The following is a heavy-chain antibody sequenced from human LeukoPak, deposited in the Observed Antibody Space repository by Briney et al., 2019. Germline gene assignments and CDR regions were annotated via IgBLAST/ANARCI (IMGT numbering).Heavy chain of an antibody. CDR3: ARAQGLYFDIDY. Sequence: GASVKVSCKASGYTFTSYGISWVRQAPGQGLEWMGWISAYNGNSNYPHKLQGRVTMTTDAPTSTAYMDLRRLSSDDTAVYYCARAQGLYFDIDYWGQGTLVTVSS. V-gene: IGHV1-18*01. CDR1: GYTFTSYG. D-gene: IGHD3-9*01. CDR2: ISAYNGNS. J-gene: IGHJ4*02.